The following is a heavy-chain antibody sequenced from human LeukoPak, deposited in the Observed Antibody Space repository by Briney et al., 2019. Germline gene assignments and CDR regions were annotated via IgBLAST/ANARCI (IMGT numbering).Heavy chain of an antibody. J-gene: IGHJ4*02. Sequence: KTGGSLRLSCAASGFTFSSYAMSWVRQAPGKGLEWVSGISSSSSYIYYADSVKGRFTISRDNAKNSLYLQMNSLRAEDTAVYYCARGPEYNLDYWGQGTLVTVSS. CDR2: ISSSSSYI. D-gene: IGHD1-1*01. CDR1: GFTFSSYA. V-gene: IGHV3-21*01. CDR3: ARGPEYNLDY.